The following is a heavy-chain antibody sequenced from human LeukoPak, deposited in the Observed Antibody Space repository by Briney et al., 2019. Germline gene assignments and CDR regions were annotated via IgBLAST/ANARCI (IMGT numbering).Heavy chain of an antibody. CDR2: ISASGGTT. J-gene: IGHJ4*02. V-gene: IGHV3-23*01. Sequence: GGSLRLSCAASAFTFSSYAMSWVRQAPGEGLEWVSAISASGGTTYYADSVRGRFTISRDNSKNTLYLQMNSLRAEDTAIYYCAKAKYSSSWYDFDYWGQGTLVTVSS. D-gene: IGHD6-13*01. CDR3: AKAKYSSSWYDFDY. CDR1: AFTFSSYA.